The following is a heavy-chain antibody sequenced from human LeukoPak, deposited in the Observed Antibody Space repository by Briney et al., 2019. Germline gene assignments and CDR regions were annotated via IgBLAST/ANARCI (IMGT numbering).Heavy chain of an antibody. CDR3: ATLRGASTAVFDS. D-gene: IGHD2-21*02. Sequence: PSETLSLTCTVSGGSISYDYWSWIRQSPGKRLEWIGYIHYSGATNYSPSLKSRVTISVDTSKNQFSLKLSSVTAADTALYYGATLRGASTAVFDSWGQGALVTVSS. CDR2: IHYSGAT. V-gene: IGHV4-59*08. CDR1: GGSISYDY. J-gene: IGHJ4*02.